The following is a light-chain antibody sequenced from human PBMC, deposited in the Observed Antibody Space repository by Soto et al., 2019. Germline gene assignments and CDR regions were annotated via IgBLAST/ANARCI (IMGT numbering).Light chain of an antibody. Sequence: QSVLTQPHSASGTPGQRVSISFSGSNSNIGSHTVNWYQQLPGTAPKLLMHNNNQRPSGVPDRFAGAKSGTSASLAISGLQSEDEDDYYCSVWDDSLNGWVFVGGTKLTVL. CDR3: SVWDDSLNGWV. CDR1: NSNIGSHT. J-gene: IGLJ3*02. V-gene: IGLV1-44*01. CDR2: NNN.